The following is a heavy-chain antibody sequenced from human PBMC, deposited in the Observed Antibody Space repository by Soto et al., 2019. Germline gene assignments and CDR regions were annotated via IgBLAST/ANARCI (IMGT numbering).Heavy chain of an antibody. V-gene: IGHV1-18*01. J-gene: IGHJ4*02. CDR1: GYTFTSYG. Sequence: ASVKVSCKASGYTFTSYGISWVRQAPGQGLEWMGWISAYNGNTNYAQKLQGRVTMTTDTSTSTAYMELRSLRSDDTAVYYCARDRKTGTTPWGIAAAGTEVGYWGQGTLVTVSS. CDR3: ARDRKTGTTPWGIAAAGTEVGY. CDR2: ISAYNGNT. D-gene: IGHD6-13*01.